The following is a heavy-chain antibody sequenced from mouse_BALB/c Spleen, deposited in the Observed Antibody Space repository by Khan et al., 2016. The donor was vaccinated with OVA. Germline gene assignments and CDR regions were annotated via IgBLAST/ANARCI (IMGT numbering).Heavy chain of an antibody. Sequence: QVQLKQSGAELVRPGSSVKISCKASGYAFSSYWMNWVKQRPGQGLEWIGQIYPGDGGTKYNGKFKGKVTLTADKSSSTAYMQLSSLTSADSSVYCWASSGYGYFAYWGQGTLVTVSA. CDR3: ASSGYGYFAY. V-gene: IGHV1-80*01. CDR2: IYPGDGGT. D-gene: IGHD1-2*01. J-gene: IGHJ3*01. CDR1: GYAFSSYW.